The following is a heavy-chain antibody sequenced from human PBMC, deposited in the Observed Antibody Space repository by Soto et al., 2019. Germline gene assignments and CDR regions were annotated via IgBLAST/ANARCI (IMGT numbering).Heavy chain of an antibody. CDR1: GGSISSGGYY. CDR2: IYYSGST. D-gene: IGHD5-12*01. Sequence: SETLSLTCTVSGGSISSGGYYWSWIRQHPGKGLEWIGYIYYSGSTYYNPSLKSRVTISVDTSKNQFSLKLSSVTAADTAVYYCARVGSGYDYGYYYYGMDVWGQGTTVTVSS. V-gene: IGHV4-31*03. J-gene: IGHJ6*02. CDR3: ARVGSGYDYGYYYYGMDV.